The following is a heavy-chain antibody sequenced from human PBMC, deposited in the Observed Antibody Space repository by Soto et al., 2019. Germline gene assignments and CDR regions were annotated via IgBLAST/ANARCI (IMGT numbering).Heavy chain of an antibody. CDR1: GYTFTGYY. CDR2: INPNSGGT. CDR3: ARGCSGGSCYYYGMDV. D-gene: IGHD2-15*01. V-gene: IGHV1-2*04. Sequence: ASVKVSCKASGYTFTGYYMHWVRQAPGQGLEWMGWINPNSGGTNYAQKFQGWVTMTRDTSISTAYMELSRLRSDDTAAYYCARGCSGGSCYYYGMDVWGQGTTVTVSS. J-gene: IGHJ6*02.